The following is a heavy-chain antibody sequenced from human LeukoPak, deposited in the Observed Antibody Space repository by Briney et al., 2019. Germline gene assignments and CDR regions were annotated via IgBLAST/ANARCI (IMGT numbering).Heavy chain of an antibody. CDR3: ARPYCSSTSCYSFPY. CDR2: IYPGDPDT. J-gene: IGHJ4*02. D-gene: IGHD2-2*01. V-gene: IGHV5-51*01. Sequence: GESLKISCKGSGYSFTSYWIGWVRQMPGKGLEWMGIIYPGDPDTRYSPSFQGQVTISADKSISTAYLQWSSLKASDTAMYYCARPYCSSTSCYSFPYWGQGTLVTVSS. CDR1: GYSFTSYW.